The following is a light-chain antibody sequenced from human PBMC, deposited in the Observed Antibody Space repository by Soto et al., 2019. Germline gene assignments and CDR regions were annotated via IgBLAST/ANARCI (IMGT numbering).Light chain of an antibody. Sequence: VLTEAQGSRPVTRGQRATLSCRASQSVSNNYLAWYQQKPGQAPRLLIYGASTRATGIPDRFSGSGSGTAFTLTISRLEPEDFAVYYCQQYGSSPPGITFGQGTRLEIK. CDR3: QQYGSSPPGIT. CDR1: QSVSNNY. J-gene: IGKJ5*01. CDR2: GAS. V-gene: IGKV3-20*01.